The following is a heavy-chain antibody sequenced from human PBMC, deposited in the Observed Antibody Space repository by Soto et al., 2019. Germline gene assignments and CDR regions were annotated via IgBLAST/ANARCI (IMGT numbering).Heavy chain of an antibody. D-gene: IGHD2-8*01. J-gene: IGHJ6*02. CDR2: ISGSGGST. Sequence: GGSLRLSCAASGLDLSHPWMTWVRQAAGKGLEWVSAISGSGGSTYYADSVKGRFTISRDNSKNTLYLQMNSLRAEDTAVYYCAKDSIVLMVYAKAPYGMDVWGQGTTVTVSS. CDR1: GLDLSHPW. V-gene: IGHV3-23*01. CDR3: AKDSIVLMVYAKAPYGMDV.